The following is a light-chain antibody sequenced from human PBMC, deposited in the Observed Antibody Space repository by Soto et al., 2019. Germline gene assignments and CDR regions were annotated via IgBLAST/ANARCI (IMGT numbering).Light chain of an antibody. CDR3: QHYNGYPIT. J-gene: IGKJ4*01. Sequence: DLQMTQSPSTLSASVGDRVTITCRASQNLNTWLAWYQQKPGKAPKLLIYKASSLVSGVPSRFSGSGSGTEFTLTISGLQPDDFASYHCQHYNGYPITFGGGTKVEI. CDR1: QNLNTW. V-gene: IGKV1-5*03. CDR2: KAS.